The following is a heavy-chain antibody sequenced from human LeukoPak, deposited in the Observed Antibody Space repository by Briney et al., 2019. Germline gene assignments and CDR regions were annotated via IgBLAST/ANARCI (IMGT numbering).Heavy chain of an antibody. CDR1: GFTFSSYW. J-gene: IGHJ4*02. D-gene: IGHD3-22*01. V-gene: IGHV3-7*01. CDR3: AKDLIGYYYDSSGYKDY. CDR2: IKQDGSEK. Sequence: GGSLRLSCAASGFTFSSYWMSWVRQAPGKGLEWVGNIKQDGSEKYYVDSVKGRFTISRDNAKNSLYLQMNSLRAEDTAVYYCAKDLIGYYYDSSGYKDYWGQGTLVTVSS.